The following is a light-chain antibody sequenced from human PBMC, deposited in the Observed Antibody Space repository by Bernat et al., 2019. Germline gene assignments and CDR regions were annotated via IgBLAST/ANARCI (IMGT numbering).Light chain of an antibody. CDR1: EDIATY. Sequence: DIQLTQSPLLLSASVGDRVTITCRASEDIATYLAWYQQRPGKAPKLLIYKASSLESGVPSRFSGGGSGTEFTLTISSLQPDDFATYYCQQYNSYSPLTFGGGTKVEIK. CDR2: KAS. CDR3: QQYNSYSPLT. J-gene: IGKJ4*01. V-gene: IGKV1-5*03.